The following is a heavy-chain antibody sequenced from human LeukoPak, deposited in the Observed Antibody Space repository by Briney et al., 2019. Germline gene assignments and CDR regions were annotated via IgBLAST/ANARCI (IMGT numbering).Heavy chain of an antibody. CDR3: ARDPAWGAIDY. D-gene: IGHD7-27*01. CDR2: MNEDGSGT. Sequence: VRXXPXKGLEWVADMNEDGSGTYYVDSVKGRFTVSRDNAKNSLYLQMSSLRAEDTAVYYCARDPAWGAIDYWGQGTLVTVSS. V-gene: IGHV3-7*01. J-gene: IGHJ4*02.